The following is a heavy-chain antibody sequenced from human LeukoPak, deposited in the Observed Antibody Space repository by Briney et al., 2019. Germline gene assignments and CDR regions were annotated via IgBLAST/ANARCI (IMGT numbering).Heavy chain of an antibody. CDR3: ATGNYYDSRGYYTFGH. J-gene: IGHJ1*01. Sequence: GGSLRLSCVISGLTVSSTYMSWVRQAPGKGLEWVAVIYSGGTTNYADSVKGRFIVYRDSSKNTLYLQMNSLRAEDTAVYYCATGNYYDSRGYYTFGHWGQGTLVTVSS. CDR1: GLTVSSTY. CDR2: IYSGGTT. V-gene: IGHV3-66*01. D-gene: IGHD3-22*01.